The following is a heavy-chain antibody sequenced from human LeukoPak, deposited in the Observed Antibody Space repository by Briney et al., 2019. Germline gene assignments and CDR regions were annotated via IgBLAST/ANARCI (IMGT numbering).Heavy chain of an antibody. CDR1: GFAFSNCV. CDR3: AKDGPTVTIFGHFDY. CDR2: VSYDGSNM. V-gene: IGHV3-30*18. D-gene: IGHD4-17*01. J-gene: IGHJ4*01. Sequence: GGSLRLSCAASGFAFSNCVMHWVRQAPGKGLEWVAVVSYDGSNMYYADSVKGRFTISRDNSKNTLYLQMNSLSADDTVVYYCAKDGPTVTIFGHFDYWGHGTLVTVSS.